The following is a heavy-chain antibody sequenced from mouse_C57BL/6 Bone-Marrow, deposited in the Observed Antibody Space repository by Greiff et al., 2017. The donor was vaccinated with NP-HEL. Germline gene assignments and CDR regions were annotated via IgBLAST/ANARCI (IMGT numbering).Heavy chain of an antibody. J-gene: IGHJ4*01. Sequence: VQLKESGPVLVKPGASVKMSCKASGYTFTDYYMNWVKQSHGKSLEWIGVINPYNGGTSYNQKFKGKATLTVDKSSSTAYMELNSLTSEDSAVYYCARIYDGYRDYAMDYWGQGTSVTVSS. CDR3: ARIYDGYRDYAMDY. CDR2: INPYNGGT. CDR1: GYTFTDYY. D-gene: IGHD2-3*01. V-gene: IGHV1-19*01.